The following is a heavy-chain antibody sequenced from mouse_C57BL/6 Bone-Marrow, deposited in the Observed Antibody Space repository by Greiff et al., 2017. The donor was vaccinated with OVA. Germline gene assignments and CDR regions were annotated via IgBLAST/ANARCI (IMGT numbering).Heavy chain of an antibody. Sequence: EVKLVESGEGLVKPGGSLKLSCAASGFTFSSYAMSWVRQTPEQRLEWVAYISSGGDYIYYDDTVKGRFTISRDNARNTLYLQMSSLKSEDTAMYYCTRGLYYYGSISYWYCDVWGTGTTVTVSS. CDR3: TRGLYYYGSISYWYCDV. CDR1: GFTFSSYA. V-gene: IGHV5-9-1*02. CDR2: ISSGGDYI. D-gene: IGHD1-1*01. J-gene: IGHJ1*03.